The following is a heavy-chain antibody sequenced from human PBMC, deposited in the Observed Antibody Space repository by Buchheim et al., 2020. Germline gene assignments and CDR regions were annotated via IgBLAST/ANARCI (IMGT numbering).Heavy chain of an antibody. CDR2: SRHKARSYTT. CDR3: SRWTLQRDGLDV. D-gene: IGHD3/OR15-3a*01. V-gene: IGHV3-72*01. CDR1: GFTFSDHY. J-gene: IGHJ6*02. Sequence: EAQLVESGGGLVQPGGSLRLSCAGPGFTFSDHYIDWVRQAPGKGLEWIGRSRHKARSYTTEYAASVKGRFTISRDDSLNFVYMEMHSLETADTAVYYCSRWTLQRDGLDVWGQGTT.